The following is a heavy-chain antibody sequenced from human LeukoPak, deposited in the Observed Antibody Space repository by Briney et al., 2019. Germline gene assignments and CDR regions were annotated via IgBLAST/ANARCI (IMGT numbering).Heavy chain of an antibody. V-gene: IGHV3-23*01. Sequence: GGSLRLSCAASGFTFSSYAMSWVRQAPGKGLEWVSAISGSGGNTYYADSVKGRFTISRDNAKNTLYLQMNSLRAEDTAVYYCASVRGLFNAFDIWGQGTMVTVSS. CDR1: GFTFSSYA. J-gene: IGHJ3*02. CDR3: ASVRGLFNAFDI. CDR2: ISGSGGNT. D-gene: IGHD3-3*01.